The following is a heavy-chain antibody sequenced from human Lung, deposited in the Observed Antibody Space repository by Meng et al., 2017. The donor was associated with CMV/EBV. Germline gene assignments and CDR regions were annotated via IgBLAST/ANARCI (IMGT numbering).Heavy chain of an antibody. CDR1: GGSISSSSW. CDR2: IYHSGST. V-gene: IGHV4-4*02. D-gene: IGHD6-19*01. Sequence: VRPKESGARLGDPWPALLLTVAVAGGSISSSSWWGWVRQPPGKGLEWSGDIYHSGSTNYNPSLKSRVTISVDKSKNQSSLKRSSVTAADTAVYYCASFPPPGKQWLVTDYWGQGTLVTVSS. CDR3: ASFPPPGKQWLVTDY. J-gene: IGHJ4*02.